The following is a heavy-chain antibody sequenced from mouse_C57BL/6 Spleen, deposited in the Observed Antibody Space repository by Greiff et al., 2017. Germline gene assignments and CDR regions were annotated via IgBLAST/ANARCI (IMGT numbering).Heavy chain of an antibody. D-gene: IGHD4-1*01. CDR3: ARGELAFDY. V-gene: IGHV1-82*01. CDR1: GYAFSSSW. CDR2: IYPGDGDT. Sequence: QVQLQQSGPELVKPGASVKISCKASGYAFSSSWMNWVKQRPGKGLEWIGRIYPGDGDTNYNGKFKGKATLTADKSSSTAYMQLSSLTSEDSAVYFCARGELAFDYWGQGTTLTVSS. J-gene: IGHJ2*01.